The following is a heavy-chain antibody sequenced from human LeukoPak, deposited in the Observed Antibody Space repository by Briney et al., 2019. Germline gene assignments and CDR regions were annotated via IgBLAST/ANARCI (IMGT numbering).Heavy chain of an antibody. CDR1: GGTFSSYT. Sequence: ASVKVSCKASGGTFSSYTISWVRQAPGQGLEWMGWISTYNVNTKYAQKFQGRVTMTTDTSTSTAYMELRSLRSDDTAVYYCARDREDCTSCFYYWGQGTLVTVSS. CDR2: ISTYNVNT. CDR3: ARDREDCTSCFYY. V-gene: IGHV1-18*01. J-gene: IGHJ4*02. D-gene: IGHD2-2*01.